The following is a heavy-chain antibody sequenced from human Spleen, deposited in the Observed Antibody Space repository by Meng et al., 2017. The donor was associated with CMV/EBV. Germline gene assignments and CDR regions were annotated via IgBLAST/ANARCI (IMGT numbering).Heavy chain of an antibody. CDR3: ARGPVYWSAPHWFDP. D-gene: IGHD3-3*01. CDR1: GGSISSSSYY. J-gene: IGHJ5*02. Sequence: SETLSLTCTVSGGSISSSSYYWSWIRQPPGKGLEWIGEINHSGSTNYNPSLKSRVTISVDTSKNQFSLKLSSVTAADTAVYYCARGPVYWSAPHWFDPWGQGTLVTVSS. CDR2: INHSGST. V-gene: IGHV4-39*07.